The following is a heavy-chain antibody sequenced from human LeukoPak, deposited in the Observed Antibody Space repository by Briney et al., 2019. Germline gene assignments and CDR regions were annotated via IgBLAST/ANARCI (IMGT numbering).Heavy chain of an antibody. CDR1: GFTVSSKC. V-gene: IGHV3-74*01. D-gene: IGHD7-27*01. Sequence: PGGSLRLSCAASGFTVSSKCMSWVRQAPGKGLGWVSRINADGSRTSYADSVKGRFTISRDNAKNTLYLQMNSLRAEDTAVYYCARAGPTGEDDYWGQGNLVTVSS. J-gene: IGHJ4*02. CDR3: ARAGPTGEDDY. CDR2: INADGSRT.